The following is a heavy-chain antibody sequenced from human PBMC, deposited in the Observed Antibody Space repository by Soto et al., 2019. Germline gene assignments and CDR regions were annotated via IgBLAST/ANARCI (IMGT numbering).Heavy chain of an antibody. D-gene: IGHD3-3*01. CDR2: ISSSGSTI. V-gene: IGHV3-11*01. J-gene: IGHJ6*03. Sequence: GGSLRLSCAASGFTFSDYYMSWIRQAPGKGLEWVSYISSSGSTIYYADSVKGRFTISRDDAKNSLYLQMNSLRAEDTAVYYCARDRGYYDLCDYMDVWGKGTTVTSP. CDR1: GFTFSDYY. CDR3: ARDRGYYDLCDYMDV.